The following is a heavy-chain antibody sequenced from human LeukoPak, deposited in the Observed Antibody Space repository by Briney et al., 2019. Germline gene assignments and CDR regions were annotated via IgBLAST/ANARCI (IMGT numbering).Heavy chain of an antibody. CDR3: AKWFTLSTVTPAY. CDR2: ISGGGGST. CDR1: GFTFDNYA. Sequence: GGSLRLSCAASGFTFDNYAMSWVRQAPGKGLEWVSTISGGGGSTYYADSVKGRFTISRDNSKNTLYLQMNSLRAEDTAVYYCAKWFTLSTVTPAYWGQGTLVTVSS. J-gene: IGHJ4*02. V-gene: IGHV3-23*01. D-gene: IGHD4-17*01.